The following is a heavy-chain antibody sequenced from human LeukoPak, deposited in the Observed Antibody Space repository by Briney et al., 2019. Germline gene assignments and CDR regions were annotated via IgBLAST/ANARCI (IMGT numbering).Heavy chain of an antibody. CDR1: GFTFSSYA. CDR2: ISGSGGST. V-gene: IGHV3-23*01. D-gene: IGHD2-2*01. J-gene: IGHJ4*02. Sequence: GGSLRLSCAASGFTFSSYAMSWVRQAPGKGLEWVSAISGSGGSTYYADSVKGRFTISRDNSKNTLYLQMNSLRAEDTAVYYCAKPLNDIVVAESIFDYWGQGTLVTVSS. CDR3: AKPLNDIVVAESIFDY.